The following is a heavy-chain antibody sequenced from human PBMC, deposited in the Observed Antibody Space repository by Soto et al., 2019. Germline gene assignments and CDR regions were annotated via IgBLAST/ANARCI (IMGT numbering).Heavy chain of an antibody. Sequence: PGGSLRLSCAASGFTFTSYWMAWVRQAPGKGLEWVANIKQDGSEKYYVDSVKGRFTISRDNAKNSLYLQMNSLRADDTAVYYCAREVGATYYYYGVDVWGQGTTVTVSS. CDR1: GFTFTSYW. V-gene: IGHV3-7*01. D-gene: IGHD1-26*01. J-gene: IGHJ6*02. CDR3: AREVGATYYYYGVDV. CDR2: IKQDGSEK.